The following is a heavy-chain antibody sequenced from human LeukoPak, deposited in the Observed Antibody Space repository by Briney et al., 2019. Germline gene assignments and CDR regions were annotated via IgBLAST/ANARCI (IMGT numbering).Heavy chain of an antibody. J-gene: IGHJ4*02. V-gene: IGHV4-39*07. CDR2: TYYTGST. Sequence: SETLSLTCSISGGSISSKTYNWGWIRQPPGKGLEWIGSTYYTGSTYYNPSLKSRVTISVDTSKNQFSLKLSSVTAADTAVYYCARGDMTTDRDFDYWGQGTLVTVSS. CDR1: GGSISSKTYN. D-gene: IGHD4-17*01. CDR3: ARGDMTTDRDFDY.